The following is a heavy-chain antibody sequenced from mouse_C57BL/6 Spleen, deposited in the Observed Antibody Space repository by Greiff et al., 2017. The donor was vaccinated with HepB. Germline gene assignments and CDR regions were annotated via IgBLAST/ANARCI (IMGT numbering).Heavy chain of an antibody. D-gene: IGHD1-1*01. CDR3: ARRGYYYGSSDY. CDR1: GYTFTSYW. Sequence: QVQLQQPGAELVMPGASVKLSCKASGYTFTSYWMHWVKQRPGQGLEWIGEIDPSDSYTNYNQKFKGKSTLTVDKSSSTAYMQLSSLTSEDSAVYYCARRGYYYGSSDYWGQGTTLTVSS. CDR2: IDPSDSYT. J-gene: IGHJ2*01. V-gene: IGHV1-69*01.